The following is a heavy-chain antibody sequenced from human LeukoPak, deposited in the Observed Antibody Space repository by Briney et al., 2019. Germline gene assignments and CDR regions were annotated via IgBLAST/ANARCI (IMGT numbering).Heavy chain of an antibody. D-gene: IGHD6-19*01. CDR3: AMVSSGWYGDYYYYMDV. Sequence: PSETLSLTCAVYGGSFSGYYWSWIRQPPGKGLEWIGSIYYSGSTYYNPSLKSRVTISVDTSKNQFSLKLSSVTAADTAVYYCAMVSSGWYGDYYYYMDVWGKGTTVTVSS. CDR2: IYYSGST. V-gene: IGHV4-34*01. J-gene: IGHJ6*03. CDR1: GGSFSGYY.